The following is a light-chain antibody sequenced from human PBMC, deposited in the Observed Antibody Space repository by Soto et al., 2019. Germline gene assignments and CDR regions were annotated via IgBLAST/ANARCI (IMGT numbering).Light chain of an antibody. Sequence: EILMTQSPDTLSVSPGERATLSCRASQSVGSDVAWYQQKPGQAHRLIIYGASSRATGIPDRVSGSGSGTDFTLTISRLKSDDVGVYYCQQYTNWPPDTFGGGTKLDIK. CDR2: GAS. CDR1: QSVGSD. CDR3: QQYTNWPPDT. J-gene: IGKJ4*01. V-gene: IGKV3-15*01.